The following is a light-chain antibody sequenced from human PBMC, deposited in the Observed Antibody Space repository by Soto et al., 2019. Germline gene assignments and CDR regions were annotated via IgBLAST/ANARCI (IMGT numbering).Light chain of an antibody. V-gene: IGKV3-20*01. CDR2: GAS. J-gene: IGKJ1*01. Sequence: EIVLTQSPGTLSLSPGESATLSCRASQSVSSSYLAWYQQKPGQAPRLLIYGASSSATGIPDRFSGSGSGTDFTLTINRLEPEDFAVYYCQRYGSSPPWTFGQGTKVEIK. CDR3: QRYGSSPPWT. CDR1: QSVSSSY.